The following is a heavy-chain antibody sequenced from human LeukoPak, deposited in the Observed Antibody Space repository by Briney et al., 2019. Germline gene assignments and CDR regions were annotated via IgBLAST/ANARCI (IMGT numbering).Heavy chain of an antibody. Sequence: GGSLRLSCTASGFTFSGFAMSWVRQAPGKGLEWVSDISGSGSNADYADSVKGRFTIARDNSKNTLYLQMNNLRAEDTALYSCASHCTSASCYAYWGQGTLVAVSS. V-gene: IGHV3-23*01. CDR1: GFTFSGFA. J-gene: IGHJ4*02. CDR3: ASHCTSASCYAY. CDR2: ISGSGSNA. D-gene: IGHD2-2*01.